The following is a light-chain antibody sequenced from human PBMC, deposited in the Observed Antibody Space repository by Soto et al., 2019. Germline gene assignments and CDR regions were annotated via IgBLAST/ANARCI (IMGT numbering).Light chain of an antibody. CDR2: DVS. CDR1: SSDVGGYNY. V-gene: IGLV2-14*01. Sequence: QSVLTQPASVSGSPGQSITISCTGTSSDVGGYNYVSWYQQHPGKAPKLMIYDVSNRPSGVSNRFSGSKSGNTASLTISGLQAEDEADYYCSSDTSSSTSLFGTGTKVTVL. CDR3: SSDTSSSTSL. J-gene: IGLJ1*01.